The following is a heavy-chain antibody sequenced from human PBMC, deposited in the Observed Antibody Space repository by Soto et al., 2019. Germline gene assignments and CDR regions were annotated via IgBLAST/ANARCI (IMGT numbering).Heavy chain of an antibody. V-gene: IGHV3-23*01. CDR1: GFTFGNYA. CDR3: AKDGTMIVVVELES. D-gene: IGHD3-22*01. Sequence: GSLRLSCAASGFTFGNYAMTWVRQAPGKGLEWVSAISGSGGSTYYADSVEGRFTISRDNSKNTLYLQMNSLRAEDTAVYYCAKDGTMIVVVELESWGQGTLVTVSS. CDR2: ISGSGGST. J-gene: IGHJ4*02.